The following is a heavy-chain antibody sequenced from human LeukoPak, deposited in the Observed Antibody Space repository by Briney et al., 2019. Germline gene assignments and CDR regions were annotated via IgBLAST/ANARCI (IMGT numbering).Heavy chain of an antibody. Sequence: GGSLRLSCAASGFTFSSYSMNWVRQAPGKGLEWVSSISSSSSYIYYADSVKGRLTISRDNAKNSLYLQMNSLRAEDTAVYYCASGVDDAFDIWGQGTMVTVSS. V-gene: IGHV3-21*01. J-gene: IGHJ3*02. CDR1: GFTFSSYS. D-gene: IGHD2-8*01. CDR3: ASGVDDAFDI. CDR2: ISSSSSYI.